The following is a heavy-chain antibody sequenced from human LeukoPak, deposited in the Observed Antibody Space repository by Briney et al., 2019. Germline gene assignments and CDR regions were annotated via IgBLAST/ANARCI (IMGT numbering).Heavy chain of an antibody. D-gene: IGHD3-10*01. CDR3: ARGRFDELFLDY. CDR2: MNPNSGRT. V-gene: IGHV1-8*01. Sequence: GASVKVSCKTSGYSFTSFDANWVRQAPGQGLEWMGWMNPNSGRTGYAQKFEGRVTMTRDTSISTAYMEVNGLRSEDTAVYYCARGRFDELFLDYWGQGTLITVSS. CDR1: GYSFTSFD. J-gene: IGHJ4*02.